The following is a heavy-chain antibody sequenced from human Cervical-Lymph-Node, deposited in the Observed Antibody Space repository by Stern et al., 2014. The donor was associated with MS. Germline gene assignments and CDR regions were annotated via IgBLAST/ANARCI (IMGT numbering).Heavy chain of an antibody. CDR1: GFTFSNYT. D-gene: IGHD2-2*01. CDR2: ISSGSTYL. V-gene: IGHV3-21*01. J-gene: IGHJ5*02. CDR3: ARAAAIGVNWFDP. Sequence: QLVQSGGGLVKPGGSLRLSCATSGFTFSNYTMNWVRQAPGKGLEWVSSISSGSTYLFYADSVQGRFTIFRDNAKNSLYLQMNSLRAEDTALYYCARAAAIGVNWFDPWGQGTLLTVSS.